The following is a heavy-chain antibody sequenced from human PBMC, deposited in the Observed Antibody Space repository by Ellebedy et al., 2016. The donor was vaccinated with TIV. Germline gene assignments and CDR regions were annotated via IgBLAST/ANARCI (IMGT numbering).Heavy chain of an antibody. Sequence: PGGSLRLSCAASGFSFSNYAISWVRQAPGKGLEWVSAIDGSGKYSYYADSVRGRFTISRDNSKNTLFLQMDSLRVEDTALYFCGKDHKGTYYKGAVDKWGQGTLVTVSS. V-gene: IGHV3-23*01. D-gene: IGHD3-10*01. CDR1: GFSFSNYA. CDR2: IDGSGKYS. CDR3: GKDHKGTYYKGAVDK. J-gene: IGHJ4*02.